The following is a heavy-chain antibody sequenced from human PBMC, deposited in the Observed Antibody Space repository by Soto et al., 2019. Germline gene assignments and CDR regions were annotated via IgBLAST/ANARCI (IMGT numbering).Heavy chain of an antibody. J-gene: IGHJ5*02. CDR2: ISHDGSNE. CDR1: GFTFSTYG. D-gene: IGHD3-3*01. Sequence: QVQLVESGGGVVQPGRSLRLSCAASGFTFSTYGMHWVRQAPGKGLEWVALISHDGSNEHYADSMRGRFTISRDNSKNTLFLQMSSLRAEDTAVYFCARALGQYYDYWSGYPWGQGTLVTVSS. V-gene: IGHV3-30*03. CDR3: ARALGQYYDYWSGYP.